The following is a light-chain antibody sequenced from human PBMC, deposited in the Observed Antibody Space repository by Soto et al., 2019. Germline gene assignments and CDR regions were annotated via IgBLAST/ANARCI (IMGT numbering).Light chain of an antibody. CDR2: GAS. CDR1: HSVRSN. V-gene: IGKV3-15*01. CDR3: QQYDNWPPWT. J-gene: IGKJ1*01. Sequence: EKLMTQSPATLSVSPGERATLSCRASHSVRSNLAWYQQKPGQAPRLLIYGASTRATGIPARFSGSGSGTEFTLTISSLQPEDSAVYYCQQYDNWPPWTFGQGTKVDIK.